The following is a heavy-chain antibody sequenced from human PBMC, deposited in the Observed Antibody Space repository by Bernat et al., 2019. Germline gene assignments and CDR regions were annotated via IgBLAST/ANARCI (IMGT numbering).Heavy chain of an antibody. CDR2: IIPIFGTA. V-gene: IGHV1-69*01. CDR1: GGTFSSYA. Sequence: QVQLVQSGAEVKKPGSSVKVSCKASGGTFSSYAISWVRPAPGQGLEWMGGIIPIFGTANYAQKLQGRVTITADDSTSTAYMEVSSMRSEDTAVYYCEREGWELLSSFDYWGQGTLVTVSS. D-gene: IGHD1-26*01. J-gene: IGHJ4*02. CDR3: EREGWELLSSFDY.